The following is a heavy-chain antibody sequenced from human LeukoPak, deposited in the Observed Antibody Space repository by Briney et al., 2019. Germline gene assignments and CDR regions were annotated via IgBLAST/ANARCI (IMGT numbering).Heavy chain of an antibody. CDR2: ISSSSSYI. V-gene: IGHV3-21*01. J-gene: IGHJ4*02. D-gene: IGHD3-3*01. Sequence: PGGSLRLSCAASGFTFSSYSMNWVRQAPGKGLEWVSSISSSSSYIYYADSVKGRFTISRDNAKNSLYLQMNSLRAEDTAVYYCARDGGTIFGVVTLFDYWGQGTLVTVSS. CDR1: GFTFSSYS. CDR3: ARDGGTIFGVVTLFDY.